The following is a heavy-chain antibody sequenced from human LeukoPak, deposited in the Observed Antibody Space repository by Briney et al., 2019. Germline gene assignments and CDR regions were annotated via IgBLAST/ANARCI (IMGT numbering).Heavy chain of an antibody. CDR1: GFTFSSYW. CDR2: IKQDGSEK. CDR3: ARVPNWNYAPDAFDI. J-gene: IGHJ3*02. Sequence: PGVSLRLSCAASGFTFSSYWMSSSREAPGHRLDPLPNIKQDGSEKYYVDSVKGRFTISRDNAKNSLYLQMNSLRAEDTAVYYCARVPNWNYAPDAFDIWGQGTMVTVSS. D-gene: IGHD1-7*01. V-gene: IGHV3-7*01.